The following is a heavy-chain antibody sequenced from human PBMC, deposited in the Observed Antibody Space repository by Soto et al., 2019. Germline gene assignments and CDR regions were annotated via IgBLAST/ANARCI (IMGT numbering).Heavy chain of an antibody. CDR1: GFTFSSSE. CDR3: ARRASR. V-gene: IGHV3-48*03. J-gene: IGHJ3*01. Sequence: EVQLVESGGGLIQPGGSLRISCAASGFTFSSSEMYWVRQAPGKGLEWVSYIHPSGQPIFYADSVKGRFTISRDNAKNSLYLQMSSLRAEDSAVYYCARRASRWGQGTMVTVSS. D-gene: IGHD1-26*01. CDR2: IHPSGQPI.